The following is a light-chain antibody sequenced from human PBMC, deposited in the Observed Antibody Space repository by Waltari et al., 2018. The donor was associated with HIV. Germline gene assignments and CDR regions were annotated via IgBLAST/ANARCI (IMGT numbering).Light chain of an antibody. CDR1: RSNIGNNY. CDR3: GTWDSSLGAGV. CDR2: DNN. Sequence: QSVLTQPPSVSAAPGQKVTISCSGGRSNIGNNYVSWYQQLPGTAPKLPIYDNNRRPSGIPDRFSGSKSGTSATLAITGLQTGDEADYYCGTWDSSLGAGVFGGGTKLTVL. J-gene: IGLJ3*02. V-gene: IGLV1-51*01.